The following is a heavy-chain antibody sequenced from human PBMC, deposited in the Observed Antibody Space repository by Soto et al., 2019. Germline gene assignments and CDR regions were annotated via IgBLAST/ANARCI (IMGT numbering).Heavy chain of an antibody. Sequence: QVQLQQWGAGLLKPSETLSLTCAVYGGSFSGYYWSWIRQPPGKGLEWIGEINHSGSTNYNPSLKSRVTISVDTSKNQFSLKLSSVTAADTAVYYCARANGDYGISNTAYYYYYGMDVWGQGTTVTVSS. D-gene: IGHD4-17*01. J-gene: IGHJ6*02. CDR3: ARANGDYGISNTAYYYYYGMDV. CDR1: GGSFSGYY. CDR2: INHSGST. V-gene: IGHV4-34*01.